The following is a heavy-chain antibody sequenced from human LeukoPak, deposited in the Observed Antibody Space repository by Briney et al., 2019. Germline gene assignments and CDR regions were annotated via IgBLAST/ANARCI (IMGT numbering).Heavy chain of an antibody. CDR3: ARTRLRWSPYGMDV. D-gene: IGHD4-23*01. J-gene: IGHJ6*02. CDR2: IWYDGSNK. Sequence: GRSLRLSCAASGFTFSSYGMHWVRQAPGKGLEWVAVIWYDGSNKYYADSVKGRFTISRDNSKNTLYLQMNSLRAEHTAVYYCARTRLRWSPYGMDVWGQGTTVTVSS. V-gene: IGHV3-33*01. CDR1: GFTFSSYG.